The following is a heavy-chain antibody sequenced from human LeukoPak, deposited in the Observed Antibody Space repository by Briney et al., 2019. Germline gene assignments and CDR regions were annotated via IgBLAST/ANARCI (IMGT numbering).Heavy chain of an antibody. J-gene: IGHJ3*02. CDR3: ARVYDSSDYYYDRYAFDI. CDR2: INPNSGGT. V-gene: IGHV1-2*06. Sequence: ASVKISCKASGYTFTGYYMHWVRQAPGQGLEWMGRINPNSGGTNYAQKFQGRVTMTRDTSISTAYMELSRLRSDDTAVYYCARVYDSSDYYYDRYAFDIWGQGTMVIVSS. CDR1: GYTFTGYY. D-gene: IGHD3-22*01.